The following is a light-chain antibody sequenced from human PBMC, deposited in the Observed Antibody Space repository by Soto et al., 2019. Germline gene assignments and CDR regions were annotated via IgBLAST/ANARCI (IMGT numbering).Light chain of an antibody. CDR3: QQYGSSST. V-gene: IGKV3-20*01. J-gene: IGKJ1*01. Sequence: DIVLTQSPGTLSLSPGDRATLSCRASQSVSGTHLAWYQQKPGQAPRLLIYGASSRATGIPDRFSGRGSGTDFTLTISRLEPEDCAVYYCQQYGSSSTFGQGTKVDIK. CDR2: GAS. CDR1: QSVSGTH.